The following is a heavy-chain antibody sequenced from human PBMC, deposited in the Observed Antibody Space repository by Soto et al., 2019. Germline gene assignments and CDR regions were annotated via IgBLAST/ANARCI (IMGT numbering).Heavy chain of an antibody. CDR3: ARVRGYSGGDPFDI. V-gene: IGHV3-21*01. J-gene: IGHJ3*02. Sequence: GGSLRLSCAASGFTFSSYSMNWVRQAPGKGLEWVSSISSSSSYIYYADSVKGRFTISRDNAKNSLYLQMNSLRAEDTAVYYCARVRGYSGGDPFDIWGQGTMVTVSS. D-gene: IGHD5-12*01. CDR2: ISSSSSYI. CDR1: GFTFSSYS.